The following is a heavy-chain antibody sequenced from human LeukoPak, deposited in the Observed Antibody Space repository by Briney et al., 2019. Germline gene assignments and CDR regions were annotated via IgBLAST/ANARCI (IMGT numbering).Heavy chain of an antibody. Sequence: GASVKVSCKASGYTFTSYYMHWVRQAPGQGLGWMGIINPSGGSTSYAQKFQGRVTMTRDMSTSTVYMELSSLRSEDTAVYYCARDPEAYYDILTGYPDYWGQGTLVTVSS. CDR2: INPSGGST. V-gene: IGHV1-46*01. CDR3: ARDPEAYYDILTGYPDY. J-gene: IGHJ4*02. CDR1: GYTFTSYY. D-gene: IGHD3-9*01.